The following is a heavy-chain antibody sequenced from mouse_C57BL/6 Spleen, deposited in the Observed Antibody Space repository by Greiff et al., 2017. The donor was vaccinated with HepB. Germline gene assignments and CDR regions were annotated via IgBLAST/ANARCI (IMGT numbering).Heavy chain of an antibody. CDR1: GFTFSSYG. Sequence: EVQGVESGGDLVKPGGSLKLSCAASGFTFSSYGMSWVRQTPDKRLEWVATISSGGSYTYYPDSVKGRFTISRDNAKNTLYLQMSSLKSEDTAMYYCARQGSTPYYYGSSYFDYWGQGTTLTVSS. CDR3: ARQGSTPYYYGSSYFDY. D-gene: IGHD1-1*01. J-gene: IGHJ2*01. V-gene: IGHV5-6*01. CDR2: ISSGGSYT.